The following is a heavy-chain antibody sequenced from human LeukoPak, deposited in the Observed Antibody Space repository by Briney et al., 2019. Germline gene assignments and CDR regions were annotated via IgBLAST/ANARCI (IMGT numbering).Heavy chain of an antibody. J-gene: IGHJ6*03. CDR2: IRQDGNEK. D-gene: IGHD6-6*01. V-gene: IGHV3-7*01. Sequence: GGSLRLSCAASGFTFSTTWMNWVRQAPGKGLEWVANIRQDGNEKYYVDSMKGRFTISRDNAKNSLYLQMNSLRVEDTAVYYCARDRHIWQLGPEGYYYYYMDVWGKGTTVTVSS. CDR3: ARDRHIWQLGPEGYYYYYMDV. CDR1: GFTFSTTW.